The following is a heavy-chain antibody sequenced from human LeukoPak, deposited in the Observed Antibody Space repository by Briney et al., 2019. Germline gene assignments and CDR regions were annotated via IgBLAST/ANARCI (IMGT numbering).Heavy chain of an antibody. J-gene: IGHJ4*02. CDR3: AREPGTTLLTRLYL. Sequence: GGSLRLSCAASGFTFSNAWMSWVRQAPGKGLEWVSGISGTGERTSYADSVKGRFAISRDNSQNTLYLQMDSLRAEDTAVYYCAREPGTTLLTRLYLWGQGTLVTVSS. CDR2: ISGTGERT. CDR1: GFTFSNAW. D-gene: IGHD3-10*01. V-gene: IGHV3-23*01.